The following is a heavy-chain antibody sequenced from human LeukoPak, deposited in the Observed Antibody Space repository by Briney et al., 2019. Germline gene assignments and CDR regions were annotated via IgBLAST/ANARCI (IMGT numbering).Heavy chain of an antibody. CDR1: GFIFSNYW. V-gene: IGHV3-23*01. CDR3: VRSLDY. Sequence: TGGSLRLSCAASGFIFSNYWMSWVRQAPGRGLEWVSVIAGSDGFTQYADSVKGRFTISRDNSKNTVYLQMNRLRVEDTALYYCVRSLDYWGQGTLVTVSS. J-gene: IGHJ4*02. CDR2: IAGSDGFT.